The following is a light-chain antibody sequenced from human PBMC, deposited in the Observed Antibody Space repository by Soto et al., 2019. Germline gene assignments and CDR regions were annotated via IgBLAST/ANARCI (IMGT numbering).Light chain of an antibody. Sequence: SVLTQPPSVSAAPGQKVTISCSGSRSNIGDNYVSWYQQLPGTAPKLLIYDNYKRPSGIPDRFSGSKSGTSATLGITGLQTGDEADYYCGTWDSSLTARVFGGGAKLTGL. CDR2: DNY. CDR3: GTWDSSLTARV. CDR1: RSNIGDNY. V-gene: IGLV1-51*01. J-gene: IGLJ2*01.